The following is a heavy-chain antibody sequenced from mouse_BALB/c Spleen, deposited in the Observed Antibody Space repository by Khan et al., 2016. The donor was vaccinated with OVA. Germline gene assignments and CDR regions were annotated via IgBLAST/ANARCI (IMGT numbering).Heavy chain of an antibody. V-gene: IGHV2-9*02. CDR1: GFSLTNYG. J-gene: IGHJ4*01. Sequence: QVQLKQSGPGLVAPSQSLSITCTVSGFSLTNYGVNWVRQPPGKGLEWLGIIWAGGSTNYNSALMSRVSIRKDNAKSQVFLKMNSLQTDDTAMYYCARETAYYGNCEAMDYWGQGTSVTVSS. CDR2: IWAGGST. CDR3: ARETAYYGNCEAMDY. D-gene: IGHD2-10*01.